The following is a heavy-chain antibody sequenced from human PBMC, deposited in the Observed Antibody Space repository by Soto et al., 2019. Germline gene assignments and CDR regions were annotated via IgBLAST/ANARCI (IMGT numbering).Heavy chain of an antibody. D-gene: IGHD3-22*01. CDR3: ARCLTESSILYYFDY. Sequence: SETLSLTCPVSGGSIRSGGYYWSWIRQYPGKGLEWIGHIYSRGSAYYNPSLKSRVARSVDTSKNQFSLKLSSVTAADTAVYYCARCLTESSILYYFDYWGRGTLVTVSS. V-gene: IGHV4-31*03. CDR1: GGSIRSGGYY. CDR2: IYSRGSA. J-gene: IGHJ4*02.